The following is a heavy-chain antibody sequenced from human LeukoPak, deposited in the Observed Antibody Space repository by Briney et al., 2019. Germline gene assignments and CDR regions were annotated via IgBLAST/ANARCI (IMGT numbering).Heavy chain of an antibody. J-gene: IGHJ6*02. CDR2: ISYDGSNK. CDR3: ARDAVDTANAV. D-gene: IGHD5-18*01. Sequence: GGSLRLSCAASGFTFSSYAMHWVRQAPGKGLEWVAVISYDGSNKYYADSVKGRFTISRDNAKNTLYLQMNSLRAEDTAVYYCARDAVDTANAVWGQGTTVTDSS. V-gene: IGHV3-30-3*01. CDR1: GFTFSSYA.